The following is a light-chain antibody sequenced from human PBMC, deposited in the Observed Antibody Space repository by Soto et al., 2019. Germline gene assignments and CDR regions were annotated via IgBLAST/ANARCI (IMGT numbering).Light chain of an antibody. CDR2: DAS. Sequence: DIQMTQSPSSLSASVGDRVTITCQASQGIGNYLNWYQQKPGKAPELLIYDASSLETGVPPRFSGSGSGTDFTFTISILQPEDIATYYCQQYENFPRTFGQGTKLEVK. J-gene: IGKJ2*01. CDR3: QQYENFPRT. V-gene: IGKV1-33*01. CDR1: QGIGNY.